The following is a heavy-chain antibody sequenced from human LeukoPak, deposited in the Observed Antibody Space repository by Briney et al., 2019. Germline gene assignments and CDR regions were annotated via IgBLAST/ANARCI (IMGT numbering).Heavy chain of an antibody. CDR1: GFMFDTYI. J-gene: IGHJ4*02. V-gene: IGHV3-48*01. CDR2: INSINAV. Sequence: GGSLRLSCAASGFMFDTYIMTWVRQAPGKGLEWISYINSINAVYYTDSVEGRFSISRDNAKNSLYLRMNSLRVEDTAIYYCARVSARGYDYWGRGTLVTVSS. CDR3: ARVSARGYDY. D-gene: IGHD5-18*01.